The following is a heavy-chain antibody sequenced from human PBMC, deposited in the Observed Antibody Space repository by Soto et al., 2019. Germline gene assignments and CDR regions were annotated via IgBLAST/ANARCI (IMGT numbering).Heavy chain of an antibody. Sequence: EVQLVESGGGLIQPGGSLRLSCAASGFTVSSNYMSWVRQAPGKVLEWVSVIYSGGSTYYADSVKGRFTISRDNSKNTLYLQMNSLRAEDTAVYYCAREDYDSSGLDYWGQGTLVTVSS. J-gene: IGHJ4*02. D-gene: IGHD3-22*01. CDR1: GFTVSSNY. V-gene: IGHV3-53*01. CDR3: AREDYDSSGLDY. CDR2: IYSGGST.